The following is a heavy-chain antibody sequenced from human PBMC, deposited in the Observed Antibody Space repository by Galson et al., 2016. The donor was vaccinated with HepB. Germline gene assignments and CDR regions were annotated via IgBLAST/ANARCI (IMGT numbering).Heavy chain of an antibody. CDR2: ISPGDSDI. D-gene: IGHD2/OR15-2a*01. V-gene: IGHV5-51*01. Sequence: KVSCKGSGYSFTRNWIGWVRQMPGKGLEWMGIISPGDSDIRYSPSFQGQVIISADKSINTAYLQWSSLKASDTAMYYCARTVVLWELLSSPAFDIWGQGTMVTASS. CDR1: GYSFTRNW. CDR3: ARTVVLWELLSSPAFDI. J-gene: IGHJ3*02.